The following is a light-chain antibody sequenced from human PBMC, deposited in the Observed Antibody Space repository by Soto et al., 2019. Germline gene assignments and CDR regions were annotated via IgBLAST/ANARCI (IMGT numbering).Light chain of an antibody. V-gene: IGKV1-27*01. CDR1: QGIIDY. CDR3: QKYNSAPRT. CDR2: AAS. J-gene: IGKJ1*01. Sequence: DIQMTQSPSSLSASVGDRVTITCRASQGIIDYLAWYQQKPGKAPKLLIYAASTLQSGVPSRFSCSGAGTDFTLTISSLQPEDVATYYCQKYNSAPRTFGQGTKVEI.